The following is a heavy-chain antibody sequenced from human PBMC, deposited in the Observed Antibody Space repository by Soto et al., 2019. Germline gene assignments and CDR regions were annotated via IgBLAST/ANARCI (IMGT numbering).Heavy chain of an antibody. CDR1: GGTFSSYA. CDR2: IIPIFGTA. J-gene: IGHJ5*02. D-gene: IGHD6-13*01. Sequence: SVKVSCKASGGTFSSYAISWVRQAPGQGLEWMGGIIPIFGTANYAQKFQGRVTITADESTSTAYMELSSLRSEDTAVYYCARGSGIAAAGTVWFDPWGQGTLVTVSS. V-gene: IGHV1-69*13. CDR3: ARGSGIAAAGTVWFDP.